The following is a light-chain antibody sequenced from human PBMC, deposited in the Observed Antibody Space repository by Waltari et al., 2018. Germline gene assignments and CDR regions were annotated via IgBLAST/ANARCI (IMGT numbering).Light chain of an antibody. Sequence: DIRMTQSPSSLSASVGDRVTTTCRASQAINTYLNWYQQQPGKAPKLLIYAASRLHRGVPSRFSGSGSGTDFTLTISRLQPEDFATYYCQQSYFTPRGNFGPGTRVDL. V-gene: IGKV1-39*01. CDR3: QQSYFTPRGN. J-gene: IGKJ3*01. CDR2: AAS. CDR1: QAINTY.